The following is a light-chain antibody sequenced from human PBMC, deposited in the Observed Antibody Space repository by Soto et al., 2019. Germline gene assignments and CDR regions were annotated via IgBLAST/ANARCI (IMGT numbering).Light chain of an antibody. J-gene: IGLJ2*01. Sequence: QSALTQPPSASGSPGQSVTISCTGTSNDVGYYNYVSWYQQHPGKAPKLMIFEVNARPSGVPDRFSGSRSGNTASLTVSGLQAEDEAVYYCSSHAGRNKYVLFGGGTKVTVL. CDR2: EVN. CDR1: SNDVGYYNY. CDR3: SSHAGRNKYVL. V-gene: IGLV2-8*01.